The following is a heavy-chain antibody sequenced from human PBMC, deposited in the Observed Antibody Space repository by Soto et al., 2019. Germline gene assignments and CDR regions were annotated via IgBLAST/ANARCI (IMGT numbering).Heavy chain of an antibody. D-gene: IGHD6-6*01. J-gene: IGHJ5*02. V-gene: IGHV4-34*01. CDR2: INHSGST. Sequence: QVQLQQWGAGLLKPSENLSLTCAVYGGSFSGYYWSWIRQPPGKGLEWIGEINHSGSTNYNPSLKSRVTISVDTSKNQFSLKLSSVTAADTAVYYCARDPSRIAARPRGWFDPWGQGTLVTVSS. CDR3: ARDPSRIAARPRGWFDP. CDR1: GGSFSGYY.